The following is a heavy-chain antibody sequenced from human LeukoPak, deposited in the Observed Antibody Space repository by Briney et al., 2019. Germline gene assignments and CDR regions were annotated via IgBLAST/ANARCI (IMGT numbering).Heavy chain of an antibody. Sequence: SETLSLTCTVSGGSISSGDYYWSGIRQPPGKGLEWIGYIYYSGSTYYNPSLKSRVTISVDTSKNQFSLKLSSVTAADTAVYYCARRMTYYDILTGYPQPYYFDYWGQGTPVTVSS. J-gene: IGHJ4*02. D-gene: IGHD3-9*01. CDR1: GGSISSGDYY. CDR3: ARRMTYYDILTGYPQPYYFDY. V-gene: IGHV4-30-4*08. CDR2: IYYSGST.